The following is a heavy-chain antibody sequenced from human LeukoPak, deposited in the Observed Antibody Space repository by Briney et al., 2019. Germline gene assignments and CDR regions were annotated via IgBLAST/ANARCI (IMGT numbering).Heavy chain of an antibody. CDR3: ARGMRYCSGGSCYSKYSYGLDV. CDR1: GGSFSGYY. Sequence: PSETLSLTCAVYGGSFSGYYWSWVRQPPGKGLEWIGEINHSGSTNYNPSLKSRVTISSDTSKNQFSLKLSSVTAADTAEYYCARGMRYCSGGSCYSKYSYGLDVWGQGTTVTVSS. J-gene: IGHJ6*02. V-gene: IGHV4-34*01. D-gene: IGHD2-15*01. CDR2: INHSGST.